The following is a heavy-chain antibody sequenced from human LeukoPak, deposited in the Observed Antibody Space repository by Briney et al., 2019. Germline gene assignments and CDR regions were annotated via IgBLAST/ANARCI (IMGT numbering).Heavy chain of an antibody. D-gene: IGHD3-22*01. CDR3: ARTLYYYDSSGYYEDY. J-gene: IGHJ4*02. V-gene: IGHV3-48*03. CDR1: GFTFSSYE. Sequence: QPGGSLRLSCAASGFTFSSYEMNWVRQAPGKGLEWVSYISSSGSTIYYADSVKGRFTISRDNAKNSLYLQMNSLRAEDTALYYCARTLYYYDSSGYYEDYWGQGTLVTVSS. CDR2: ISSSGSTI.